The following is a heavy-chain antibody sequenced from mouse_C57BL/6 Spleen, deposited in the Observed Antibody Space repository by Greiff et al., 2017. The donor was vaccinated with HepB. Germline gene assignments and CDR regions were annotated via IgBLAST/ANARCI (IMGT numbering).Heavy chain of an antibody. CDR1: GYTFTDYY. CDR3: ARSWLFAY. CDR2: INPNNGGT. D-gene: IGHD2-2*01. V-gene: IGHV1-26*01. J-gene: IGHJ3*01. Sequence: EVKLQQSGPELVKPGASVKISCKASGYTFTDYYMNWVKQSHGKSLEWIGDINPNNGGTSYNQKFKGKATLTVDKSSSTAYMELRSLTSEDSAVYYCARSWLFAYWGQGTLVTVSA.